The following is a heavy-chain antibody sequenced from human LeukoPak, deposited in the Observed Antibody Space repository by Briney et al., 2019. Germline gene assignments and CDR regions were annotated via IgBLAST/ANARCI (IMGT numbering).Heavy chain of an antibody. Sequence: EASVKVSCKASGYTFTSYGISWVRQAPGQGLEWMGWISAYNGNTNYAQKLQGRVTMTTDTSTSTAYMKLRSLRSDDTAVYYCARVTFTDDAFDIWGQGTMVTVSS. CDR2: ISAYNGNT. CDR1: GYTFTSYG. V-gene: IGHV1-18*01. D-gene: IGHD1-20*01. J-gene: IGHJ3*02. CDR3: ARVTFTDDAFDI.